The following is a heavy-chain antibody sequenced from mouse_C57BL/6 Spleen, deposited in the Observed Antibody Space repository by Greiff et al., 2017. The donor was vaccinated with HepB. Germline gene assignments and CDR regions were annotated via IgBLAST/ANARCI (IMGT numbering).Heavy chain of an antibody. V-gene: IGHV14-4*01. J-gene: IGHJ2*01. CDR3: TTHLHYYGSSHYFDY. CDR1: GFNIKDDY. D-gene: IGHD1-1*01. CDR2: IDPENGDT. Sequence: EVKLMESGAELVRPGASVKLSCTASGFNIKDDYMHWVKQRPEQGLEWIGWIDPENGDTEYASKFQGKATITADTSSNTAYLQLSSLTSEDTAVYYCTTHLHYYGSSHYFDYWGQGTTLTVSS.